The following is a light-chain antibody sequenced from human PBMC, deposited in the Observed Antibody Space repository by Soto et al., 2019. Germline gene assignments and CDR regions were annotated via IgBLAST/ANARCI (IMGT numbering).Light chain of an antibody. Sequence: EIVLTQSPATLSLSPGERATLSCRASQSVSGCLAWYQQKPGRAPRLLIFDASNRATGIPARFSGSGSGPDFTLTISSLEPEDFAIYYCQQRCNWPPVTFGGGTKVDIK. J-gene: IGKJ4*01. CDR2: DAS. V-gene: IGKV3-11*01. CDR1: QSVSGC. CDR3: QQRCNWPPVT.